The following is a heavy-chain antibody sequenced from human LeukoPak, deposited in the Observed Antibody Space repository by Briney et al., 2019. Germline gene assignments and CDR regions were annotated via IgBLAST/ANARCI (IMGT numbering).Heavy chain of an antibody. CDR3: ARSEIAVAEGGNWFDP. D-gene: IGHD6-19*01. CDR2: IYYSGST. J-gene: IGHJ5*02. V-gene: IGHV4-59*08. CDR1: GGSISSYY. Sequence: SETLSLTCTVSGGSISSYYWSWIRQPPGKGLEWIGYIYYSGSTNYNPSLKSRVTISVDTSKNQFSLKLSSVTAADTAVYYCARSEIAVAEGGNWFDPWGQGTLVTVSS.